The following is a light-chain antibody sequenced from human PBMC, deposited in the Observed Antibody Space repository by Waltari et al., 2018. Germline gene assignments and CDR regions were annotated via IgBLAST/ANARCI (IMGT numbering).Light chain of an antibody. CDR2: AAS. Sequence: DVQMTQSPSSLSASVGASVTIPCRASQSIANYLNWYQQEPGKVPKLLLYAASSLHSGGPSRFSGSGSGTEFTLTITKLQPEEFATYYCQQSYTTLTFGGGTKVE. CDR3: QQSYTTLT. V-gene: IGKV1-39*01. CDR1: QSIANY. J-gene: IGKJ4*01.